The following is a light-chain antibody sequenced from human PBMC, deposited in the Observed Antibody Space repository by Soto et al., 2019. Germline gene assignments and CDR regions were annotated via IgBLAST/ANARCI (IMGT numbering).Light chain of an antibody. J-gene: IGKJ1*01. CDR2: HTS. V-gene: IGKV3-20*01. Sequence: EIVLTQSPGSLCLSPGERATFPSTASQSVSNNYLAWYQQKPGRAPRLLIYHTSSRATGIPDRFSGSGSGTDFTLTISRLEPEDFAVYYCQQYDSSPRTFGQGTKVDIK. CDR3: QQYDSSPRT. CDR1: QSVSNNY.